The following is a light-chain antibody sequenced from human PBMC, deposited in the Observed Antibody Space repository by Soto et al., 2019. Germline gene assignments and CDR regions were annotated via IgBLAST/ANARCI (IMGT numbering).Light chain of an antibody. CDR1: SSDVGGYNY. CDR2: DVS. V-gene: IGLV2-14*01. Sequence: QSALTQPASVSGSPGQSITISCTGTSSDVGGYNYVSWYQQHPGKAPKLMIYDVSNRPSGVSNRFSGSKSGNTASLTISGLQAEDEAAYYCSSYTSSIPYVFGTGTKVTVL. CDR3: SSYTSSIPYV. J-gene: IGLJ1*01.